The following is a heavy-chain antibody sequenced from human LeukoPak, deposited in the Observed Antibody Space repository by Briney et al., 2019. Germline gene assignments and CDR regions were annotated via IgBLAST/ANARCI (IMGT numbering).Heavy chain of an antibody. CDR1: GFTFSSYW. Sequence: GGSLRLSCAASGFTFSSYWMSWVRQAPGKGLVWVSRIASDGSSTTYADSVKGRFSISRDNAKNTLYLQMNSLRVEDTAVYYCARGRPHGNDYWGQGTLVTVSS. CDR2: IASDGSST. CDR3: ARGRPHGNDY. D-gene: IGHD4-23*01. J-gene: IGHJ4*02. V-gene: IGHV3-74*01.